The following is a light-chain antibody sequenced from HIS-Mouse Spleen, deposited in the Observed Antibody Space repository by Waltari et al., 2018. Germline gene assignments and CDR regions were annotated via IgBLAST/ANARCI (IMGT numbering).Light chain of an antibody. Sequence: QSVLTQPPSASGTPGQRVTISCSGSSSNIGSNYVYWYQQLPGTAPKPLIYRNNQRPSGVPDRFSGSKSGPSASLAISGLRSEDEADYYCAAWDDSLSGVFGGGTKLTVL. J-gene: IGLJ2*01. CDR2: RNN. V-gene: IGLV1-47*01. CDR1: SSNIGSNY. CDR3: AAWDDSLSGV.